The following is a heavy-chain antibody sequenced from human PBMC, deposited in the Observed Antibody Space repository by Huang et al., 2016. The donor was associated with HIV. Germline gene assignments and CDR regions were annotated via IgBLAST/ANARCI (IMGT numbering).Heavy chain of an antibody. CDR1: GYTFTSYG. J-gene: IGHJ3*02. D-gene: IGHD3-22*01. CDR3: ARDPKYHRIGYYRQRRGIDI. CDR2: ISASSGDT. V-gene: IGHV1-18*01. Sequence: QIQLMQSGPELKQPGASVKVSCKASGYTFTSYGINWVLQAPGQGPEWMGRISASSGDTEYAQQFQGRVTLTTDTSTNIADMELRSLRSDDTAKYYCARDPKYHRIGYYRQRRGIDIWGQGTMVIVSS.